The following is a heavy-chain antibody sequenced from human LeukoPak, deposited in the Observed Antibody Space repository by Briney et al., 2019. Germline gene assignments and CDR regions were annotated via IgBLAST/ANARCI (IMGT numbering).Heavy chain of an antibody. CDR3: ARVGAVAGLDY. CDR2: INHSGST. CDR1: GGSFSGYY. J-gene: IGHJ4*02. V-gene: IGHV4-34*01. Sequence: SETLSLTCAVHGGSFSGYYWSWIRQPPGKGLEWIGEINHSGSTNYTPSLKSRVTISVDTSKNQFSLKLSSVTAADTAVYYCARVGAVAGLDYWGQGTLVTVSS. D-gene: IGHD6-19*01.